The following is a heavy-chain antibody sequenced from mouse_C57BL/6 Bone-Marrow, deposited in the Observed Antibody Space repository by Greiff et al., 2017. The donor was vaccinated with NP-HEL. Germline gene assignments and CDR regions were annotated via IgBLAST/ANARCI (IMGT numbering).Heavy chain of an antibody. CDR1: GYTFTSYG. Sequence: QVQLQQSGAELARPGASVKLSCKASGYTFTSYGISWVKQRTGQGLEWIGEIYPRSGNTYYNEQFKGNATLTAEKSSSTAYMELRSLTSEDSAVYFCARFGYDGYWYFDVWGTGTTVTVSS. V-gene: IGHV1-81*01. CDR2: IYPRSGNT. CDR3: ARFGYDGYWYFDV. J-gene: IGHJ1*03. D-gene: IGHD2-2*01.